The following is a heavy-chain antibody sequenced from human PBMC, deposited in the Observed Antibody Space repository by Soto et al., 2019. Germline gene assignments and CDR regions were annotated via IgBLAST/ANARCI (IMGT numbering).Heavy chain of an antibody. V-gene: IGHV3-15*01. CDR1: GFTFSNAW. J-gene: IGHJ6*02. CDR3: TAYYDFWSGYTHYGMDV. D-gene: IGHD3-3*01. CDR2: IKSKTDGGTT. Sequence: GGSLRLSCAASGFTFSNAWMSWVRQAPGKGLEWVGRIKSKTDGGTTDYAAPVKGRFTISRDDSKNTLYLQTNSLKTEDTAVYYCTAYYDFWSGYTHYGMDVWGQGTTVTVSS.